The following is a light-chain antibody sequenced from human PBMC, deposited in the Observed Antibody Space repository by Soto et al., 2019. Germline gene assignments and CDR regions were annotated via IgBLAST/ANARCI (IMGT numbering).Light chain of an antibody. V-gene: IGLV2-23*01. Sequence: QSALTQPASVSGSPGQSITISCTGTSSDVGSYNLVSWYQQHPGKAPKLMIYEGSKRPSGVSNRFSGSKSGNTASLTISGLQAEDEADYYCCSYAVNLRFFGTGTKLTVL. CDR2: EGS. CDR3: CSYAVNLRF. J-gene: IGLJ1*01. CDR1: SSDVGSYNL.